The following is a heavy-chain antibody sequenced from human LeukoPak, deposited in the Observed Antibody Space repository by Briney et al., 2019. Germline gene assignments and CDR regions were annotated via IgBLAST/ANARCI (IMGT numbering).Heavy chain of an antibody. V-gene: IGHV3-53*01. D-gene: IGHD4-17*01. CDR3: ARDTVTTFRFRDYQHYGMDV. CDR2: IYSGGST. J-gene: IGHJ6*02. Sequence: PGGSLIPSCAASGFTVSSNYMSWVRQAPGKGLEWVSVIYSGGSTYYADSVKGRFTISRDNSKNTLYLQMNSLRAEDTAVYHCARDTVTTFRFRDYQHYGMDVWGQGTTVTVSS. CDR1: GFTVSSNY.